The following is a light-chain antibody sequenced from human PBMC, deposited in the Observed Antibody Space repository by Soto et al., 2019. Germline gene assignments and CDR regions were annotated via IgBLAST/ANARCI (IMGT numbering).Light chain of an antibody. J-gene: IGKJ2*01. CDR2: DAS. Sequence: EIVLTQSPGTLSLSPGERATLSCRASQSVSSSYLAWYQQKPGQAPRLLIYDASSRATGSPDRFSGSGSGTDFTLTIRSLEPEDFAVYYCQQYGRSSYTFGQGTKLEIK. CDR1: QSVSSSY. V-gene: IGKV3-20*01. CDR3: QQYGRSSYT.